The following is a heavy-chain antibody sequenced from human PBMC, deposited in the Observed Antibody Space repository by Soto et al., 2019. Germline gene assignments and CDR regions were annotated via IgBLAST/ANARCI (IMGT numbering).Heavy chain of an antibody. CDR1: GGSFSGYY. D-gene: IGHD2-15*01. J-gene: IGHJ3*02. CDR3: ARSLCSGGSCYFDI. V-gene: IGHV4-34*01. Sequence: QVQLQQWGAGRLKPSETLSLTCAVYGGSFSGYYWSWIRQPPGKGLEWIGEINHSGSTNYNPSLKSRVTISVDTSKNQFSLKLSSVTAADTAVYYCARSLCSGGSCYFDIWGQGTMVTVSS. CDR2: INHSGST.